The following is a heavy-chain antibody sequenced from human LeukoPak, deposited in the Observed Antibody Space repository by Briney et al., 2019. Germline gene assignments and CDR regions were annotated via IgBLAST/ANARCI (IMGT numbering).Heavy chain of an antibody. CDR3: ARARDTAILTDAFDV. CDR1: GFTVSTNY. V-gene: IGHV3-21*01. D-gene: IGHD5-18*01. CDR2: ISTTSNYI. J-gene: IGHJ3*01. Sequence: GGSLRLSCAASGFTVSTNYMNWVRQAPGKGLEWVSSISTTSNYIYYADSVKGRFTISRDNAKNSLYVQMNSLRAEDTAVYYCARARDTAILTDAFDVWGQGTMVTVSS.